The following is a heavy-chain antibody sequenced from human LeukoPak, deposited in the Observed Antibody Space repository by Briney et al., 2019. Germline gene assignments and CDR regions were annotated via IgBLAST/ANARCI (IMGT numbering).Heavy chain of an antibody. Sequence: GGALKLTCASSVFIFIGSAMHWVRQACWKGLEWVGRIRSKDNCYETAYGASVEGSFTISRHDSKNTACLKINSLKTEDDAVYYCTILDGYNINSFDYWSQRTLVTVSS. D-gene: IGHD5-24*01. CDR2: IRSKDNCYET. V-gene: IGHV3-73*01. CDR1: VFIFIGSA. CDR3: TILDGYNINSFDY. J-gene: IGHJ4*02.